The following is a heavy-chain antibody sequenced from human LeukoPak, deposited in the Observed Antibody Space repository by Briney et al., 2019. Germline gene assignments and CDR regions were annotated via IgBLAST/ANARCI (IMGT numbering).Heavy chain of an antibody. CDR2: IYYSGST. CDR3: ASAWYGGWFYFDS. V-gene: IGHV4-59*01. J-gene: IGHJ4*02. Sequence: PSGTLSLTCTVSGGSMRSYFWNWIRQPPGKGLELIGSIYYSGSTDYSPSLKSRVTISIDTSKNEFSLKLSSVTAADAAMYYCASAWYGGWFYFDSWGQGTLVTVSS. D-gene: IGHD6-19*01. CDR1: GGSMRSYF.